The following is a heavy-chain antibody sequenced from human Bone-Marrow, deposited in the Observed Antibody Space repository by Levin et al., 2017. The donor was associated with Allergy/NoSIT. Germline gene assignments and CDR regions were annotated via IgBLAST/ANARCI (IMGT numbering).Heavy chain of an antibody. V-gene: IGHV3-30*18. CDR1: GFTFSSYG. D-gene: IGHD3-9*01. Sequence: PGGSLRLSCAASGFTFSSYGMHWVRQAPGKGLEWVAVISYDGSNKYYADSVKGRFTISRDNSKNTLYLQMNSLRAEDTAVYYCAKDLSGYTYFDWFRTPDPPVSPCDYWGQGTLVTVSS. CDR3: AKDLSGYTYFDWFRTPDPPVSPCDY. J-gene: IGHJ4*02. CDR2: ISYDGSNK.